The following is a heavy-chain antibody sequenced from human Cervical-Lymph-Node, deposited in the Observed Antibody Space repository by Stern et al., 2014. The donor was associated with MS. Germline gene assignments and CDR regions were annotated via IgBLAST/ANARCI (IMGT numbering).Heavy chain of an antibody. D-gene: IGHD2-8*01. V-gene: IGHV1-18*01. Sequence: QVQLEESGTEVKKPGASVLVSCKASGYTFTSYGITWVRQAPGQGLEWMGWISADSCNTKYAQKFQDRVTMTRDTTTGTAYMEVRSLRSEDTAVYYCARDKMHAFDYWGQGTQVTVPS. CDR3: ARDKMHAFDY. CDR1: GYTFTSYG. J-gene: IGHJ4*02. CDR2: ISADSCNT.